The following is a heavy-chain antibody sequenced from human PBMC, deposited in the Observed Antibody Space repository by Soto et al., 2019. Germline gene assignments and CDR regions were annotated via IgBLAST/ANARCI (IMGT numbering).Heavy chain of an antibody. J-gene: IGHJ4*02. Sequence: QVQLVESGGGVVQPGKSLRLSCAASRFTFSNYGMHWVRQAPGKGLEWVALISDDGTKKYYADSVKGRFTISRDNSKNTLYLQMNSLRAEDTAVYFCARELYYYDSSGYYHLENWGQGTMVTVSS. CDR1: RFTFSNYG. CDR3: ARELYYYDSSGYYHLEN. CDR2: ISDDGTKK. V-gene: IGHV3-30*03. D-gene: IGHD3-22*01.